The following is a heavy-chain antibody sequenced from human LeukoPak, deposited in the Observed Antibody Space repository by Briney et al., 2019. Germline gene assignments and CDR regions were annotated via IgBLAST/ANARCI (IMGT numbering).Heavy chain of an antibody. Sequence: GGSLRLSCTPSGFTFIAYAMRSVRPAPGEGPEWVSAIRGGGGSAFYADSVKGRFTISRDNSKYTLFLQMNSLRAEDTAVYYCARDPNGDYIGAFDMWGPGTMVTVSS. CDR2: IRGGGGSA. J-gene: IGHJ3*02. CDR3: ARDPNGDYIGAFDM. D-gene: IGHD4-17*01. V-gene: IGHV3-23*01. CDR1: GFTFIAYA.